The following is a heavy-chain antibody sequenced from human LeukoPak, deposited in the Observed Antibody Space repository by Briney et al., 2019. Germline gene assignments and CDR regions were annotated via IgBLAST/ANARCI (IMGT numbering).Heavy chain of an antibody. CDR1: GDSISSGSYY. D-gene: IGHD1-26*01. V-gene: IGHV4-61*02. CDR2: IYSSGST. CDR3: ATTTIRLGF. J-gene: IGHJ4*02. Sequence: SQTLSLTCTVSGDSISSGSYYWSWIRQPAGKGLEWIGRIYSSGSTNYNPSLKSRVTISVDTSKNQFSLRLSSVTAADTAVYYCATTTIRLGFWGQGTLVTVSS.